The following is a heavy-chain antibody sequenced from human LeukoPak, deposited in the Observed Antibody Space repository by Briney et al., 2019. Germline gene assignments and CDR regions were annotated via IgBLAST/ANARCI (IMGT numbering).Heavy chain of an antibody. J-gene: IGHJ6*02. CDR3: ARSRVDGSGSYYYYYGMDV. CDR2: ISAYNGNT. V-gene: IGHV1-18*01. CDR1: GYTFTSYG. Sequence: ASVKVSCKASGYTFTSYGISWVRQAPGQGLEWMGWISAYNGNTNYAQKLQGRVTMTTDTSTSTAYMELRSLRSDDTAVYYCARSRVDGSGSYYYYYGMDVWGQGTTVTVSS. D-gene: IGHD3-10*01.